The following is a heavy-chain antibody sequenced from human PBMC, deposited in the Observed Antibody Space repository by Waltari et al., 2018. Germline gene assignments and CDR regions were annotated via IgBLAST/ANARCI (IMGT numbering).Heavy chain of an antibody. CDR3: AGDSSGYYAFDS. CDR2: ITGGGGAT. Sequence: EVQLLESGGDLVQPGWSLRLSCSGSGFTFRTFAMGWVRQPPGKGLEWVSTITGGGGATYYSDSVKGRFTTSRDNSKNTLYLQMNTLRPEDTAIYFCAGDSSGYYAFDSWGRGTLVAVSS. J-gene: IGHJ4*02. V-gene: IGHV3-23*01. D-gene: IGHD6-19*01. CDR1: GFTFRTFA.